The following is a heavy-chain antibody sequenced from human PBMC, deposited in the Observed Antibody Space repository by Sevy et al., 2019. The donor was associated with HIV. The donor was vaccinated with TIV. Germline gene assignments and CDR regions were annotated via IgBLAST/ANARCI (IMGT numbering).Heavy chain of an antibody. J-gene: IGHJ4*02. CDR3: AGASARDSCETTGTIDY. CDR2: IPYDGSNR. V-gene: IGHV3-30*03. Sequence: GGSLRLSCAASGFTFSSYGMHWVRQAPDKGLEWVALIPYDGSNRYYADSVKGRFTISRDNSKNTLYLEMNSLRDEDTALYFCAGASARDSCETTGTIDYWGQGTLVTVSS. CDR1: GFTFSSYG. D-gene: IGHD2-8*02.